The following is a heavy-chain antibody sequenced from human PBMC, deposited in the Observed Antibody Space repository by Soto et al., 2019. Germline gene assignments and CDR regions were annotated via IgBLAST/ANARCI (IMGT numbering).Heavy chain of an antibody. CDR2: ISPIFGTP. V-gene: IGHV1-69*06. J-gene: IGHJ4*02. Sequence: QVQLVQSGAEVKKPGSSVKVSCRASGGTFNNYVINWVRQAPGQGLEWMAGISPIFGTPNYAQKFQGRVTITADKSTSTAYMELNSLRSEDTAVYYCAGRCDGTNCLAHFDYWCQGTLVTVS. D-gene: IGHD2-2*01. CDR3: AGRCDGTNCLAHFDY. CDR1: GGTFNNYV.